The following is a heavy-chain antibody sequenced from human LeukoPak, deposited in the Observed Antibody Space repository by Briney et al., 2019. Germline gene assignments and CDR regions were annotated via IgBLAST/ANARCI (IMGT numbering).Heavy chain of an antibody. V-gene: IGHV3-66*01. Sequence: GGSPRLSCAASGFTVSSNYMSWVRQAPGKGLEWVSVIYSGGSTYYADSVKGRFTISRDNSKNTLYLQMNSLRAEDTAVYYCARRSGDLYYDSSGYYYAFDYWGQGTLVTVSS. CDR1: GFTVSSNY. D-gene: IGHD3-22*01. CDR3: ARRSGDLYYDSSGYYYAFDY. CDR2: IYSGGST. J-gene: IGHJ4*02.